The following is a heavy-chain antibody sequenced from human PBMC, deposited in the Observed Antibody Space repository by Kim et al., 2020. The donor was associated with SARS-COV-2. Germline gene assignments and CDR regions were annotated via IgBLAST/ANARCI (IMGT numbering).Heavy chain of an antibody. V-gene: IGHV4-59*12. CDR3: AGEEGAGYYGMDV. Sequence: YYPPLESQVTLSVDTSKNQFSLKRSSVTAADTAVYYCAGEEGAGYYGMDVWGQGTTVTVSS. J-gene: IGHJ6*02. D-gene: IGHD3-10*01.